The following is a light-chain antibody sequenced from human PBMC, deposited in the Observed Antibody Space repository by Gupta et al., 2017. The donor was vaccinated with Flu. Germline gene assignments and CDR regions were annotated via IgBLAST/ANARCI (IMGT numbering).Light chain of an antibody. Sequence: TCSGDNLGDKYAHWYHQKAGQSPVLVFYQDSKRPSGIPERFSGSNSVNTATLTISGTQAMDEANYYCQAWDSDTVLFGGGTKLTVL. J-gene: IGLJ3*02. V-gene: IGLV3-1*01. CDR3: QAWDSDTVL. CDR2: QDS. CDR1: NLGDKY.